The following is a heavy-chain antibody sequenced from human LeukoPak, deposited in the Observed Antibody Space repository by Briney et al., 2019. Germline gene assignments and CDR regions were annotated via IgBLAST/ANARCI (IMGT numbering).Heavy chain of an antibody. D-gene: IGHD3-22*01. CDR1: GGSINSGDDC. Sequence: SETLSLTCTVSGGSINSGDDCWSWVRQPPGKGLEWIGYIYHSVSAYYNPSLKSRVTISVDTSKKQFSLKLVSVTAADTAMYFCARETLFDYDSGGYHERYYFDYWGQGILVTVSS. CDR2: IYHSVSA. V-gene: IGHV4-30-4*01. J-gene: IGHJ4*02. CDR3: ARETLFDYDSGGYHERYYFDY.